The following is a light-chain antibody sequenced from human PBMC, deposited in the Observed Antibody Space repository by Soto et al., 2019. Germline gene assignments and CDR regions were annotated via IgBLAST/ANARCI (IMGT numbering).Light chain of an antibody. J-gene: IGLJ3*02. Sequence: QSALTQPASASGSPRQSITISCTGTSSDVGSYHLVSWYQQHPGKAPKLMIYEGSKRPSWVSNRFSGSKSGNTASLTISGLQAEDEADYYCCSYAGSSTWVFGGGTKLTVL. CDR1: SSDVGSYHL. CDR2: EGS. CDR3: CSYAGSSTWV. V-gene: IGLV2-23*01.